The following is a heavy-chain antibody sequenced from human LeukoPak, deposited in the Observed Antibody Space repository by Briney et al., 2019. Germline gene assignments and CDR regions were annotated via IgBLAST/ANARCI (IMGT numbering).Heavy chain of an antibody. CDR2: INHSGST. J-gene: IGHJ4*02. D-gene: IGHD1-26*01. CDR3: ARSGHLLRLLDY. V-gene: IGHV4-34*01. CDR1: GGSFSGYY. Sequence: SETLSLTCAVYGGSFSGYYWSWIRQPPGKGLEWIGEINHSGSTNYNPSLKSRVTISVDTSMNQFSLKLSSVTAADTAVYYCARSGHLLRLLDYWGQGTLVTVSS.